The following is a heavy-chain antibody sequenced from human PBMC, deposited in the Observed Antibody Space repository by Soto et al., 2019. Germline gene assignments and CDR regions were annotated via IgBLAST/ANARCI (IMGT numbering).Heavy chain of an antibody. Sequence: GESLKLSCKGSGYSFSNYRVAWVRQMPGKGLEWMGIIYPGDSDTRYSPSFQGQVTISADRSISTAYLQWSSLKASDTAMYYCEKASGVASYYGMDVWGQGNTVTGSS. V-gene: IGHV5-51*01. D-gene: IGHD2-15*01. J-gene: IGHJ6*02. CDR3: EKASGVASYYGMDV. CDR2: IYPGDSDT. CDR1: GYSFSNYR.